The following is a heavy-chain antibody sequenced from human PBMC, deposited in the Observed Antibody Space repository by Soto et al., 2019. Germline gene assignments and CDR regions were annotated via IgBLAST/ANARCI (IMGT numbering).Heavy chain of an antibody. J-gene: IGHJ3*02. CDR1: GGSISSYY. D-gene: IGHD2-15*01. V-gene: IGHV4-59*01. CDR3: ARGYCSGGSCYPDDAFDI. Sequence: SETLSLTCTVSGGSISSYYWSWIRQPPGKGLEWIGYIYYSGSTNYNPSLKSRVTISVDTSKNQFSLKLSSVTAADTAVYYCARGYCSGGSCYPDDAFDIWGQGTMVTVSS. CDR2: IYYSGST.